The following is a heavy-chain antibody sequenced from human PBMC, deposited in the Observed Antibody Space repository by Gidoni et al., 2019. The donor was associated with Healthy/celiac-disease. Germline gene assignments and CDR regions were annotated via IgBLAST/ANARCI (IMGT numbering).Heavy chain of an antibody. CDR2: IRSKANSYAT. J-gene: IGHJ6*02. D-gene: IGHD3-22*01. CDR3: TRPPYYYDSSGYDHYYGMDV. Sequence: EVQLVESGGGLVQPGGSLKLSCAAPGFTFSGSAMHWVRQASGKGLEWVGRIRSKANSYATAYAASVKGRFTISRDDSKNTAYLQMNSLKTEDTAVYYCTRPPYYYDSSGYDHYYGMDVWGQGTTVTVSS. CDR1: GFTFSGSA. V-gene: IGHV3-73*02.